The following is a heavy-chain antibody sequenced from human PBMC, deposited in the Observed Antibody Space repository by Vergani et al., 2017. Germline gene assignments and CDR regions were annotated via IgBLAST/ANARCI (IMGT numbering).Heavy chain of an antibody. CDR2: ISAYNGNT. CDR3: ARVPTLYYDILTGYYKGDGYFDY. CDR1: GYTFTSYG. V-gene: IGHV1-18*01. D-gene: IGHD3-9*01. Sequence: QVQLVQSGAEVKKPGASVKVSCKASGYTFTSYGISWVRQAPGQGLEWMGWISAYNGNTNYAQKLQGIFTMTTDTSTSTAYMELRSLRSDDTAGYYCARVPTLYYDILTGYYKGDGYFDYWGQGTLVTVSS. J-gene: IGHJ4*02.